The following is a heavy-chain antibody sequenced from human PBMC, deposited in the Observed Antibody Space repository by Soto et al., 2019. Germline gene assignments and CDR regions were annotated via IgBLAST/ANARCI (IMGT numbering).Heavy chain of an antibody. D-gene: IGHD2-8*02. CDR3: ARDKITGLFDY. J-gene: IGHJ4*02. CDR2: INLTGTT. Sequence: PSETLSLTCAVSGGSVSATNWWSWIRQPPGKGLEWIGEINLTGTTNYNPSLKSRVTISIDQSKNQVSLTLTSVTAADTAVYYCARDKITGLFDYWGQGTLVTVSS. V-gene: IGHV4-4*02. CDR1: GGSVSATNW.